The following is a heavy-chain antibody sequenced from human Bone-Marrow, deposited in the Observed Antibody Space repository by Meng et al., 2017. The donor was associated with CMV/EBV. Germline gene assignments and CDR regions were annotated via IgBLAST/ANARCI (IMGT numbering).Heavy chain of an antibody. J-gene: IGHJ4*02. CDR2: VYSGGST. CDR3: ARSQEIAAAGPYYFDY. V-gene: IGHV3-53*01. D-gene: IGHD6-13*01. Sequence: SGFPVSSTYMSWVRQAPGKGLEWVSVVYSGGSTYYADSVKGRFTISRDNSKNTLYLQMNSLRAEDTAVYYCARSQEIAAAGPYYFDYWGQGTLVTVSS. CDR1: GFPVSSTY.